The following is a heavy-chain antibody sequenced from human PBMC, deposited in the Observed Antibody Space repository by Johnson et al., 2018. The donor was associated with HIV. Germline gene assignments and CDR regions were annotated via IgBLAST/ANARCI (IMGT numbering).Heavy chain of an antibody. CDR3: ARRSWVLLHAFDI. J-gene: IGHJ3*02. V-gene: IGHV3-11*04. CDR1: GFTFSDYY. CDR2: ISSSGTTI. Sequence: VHLVESGGGLVKPGESLRLSCVASGFTFSDYYMGWIRQAPGKGLEWVSYISSSGTTIYSADSVQGRFNTSRDNATKSLSMKMNSLRAEDTAVYYCARRSWVLLHAFDIWGQGTMVTVSS. D-gene: IGHD3-22*01.